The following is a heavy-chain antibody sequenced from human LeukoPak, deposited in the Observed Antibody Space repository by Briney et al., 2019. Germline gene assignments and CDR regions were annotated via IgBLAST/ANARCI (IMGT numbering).Heavy chain of an antibody. J-gene: IGHJ4*02. CDR2: IRYDASNK. CDR1: GFTFSNYG. V-gene: IGHV3-30*02. CDR3: AKTLPRAQTHEMWYYFDS. Sequence: GGSLRLSCAASGFTFSNYGMHWVRQAPGRELEWVSLIRYDASNKYYADSVKGRFIISRDNSKNTMYLQMNSLRTEDTAVYYCAKTLPRAQTHEMWYYFDSWGQGTLVTVSS. D-gene: IGHD2-21*01.